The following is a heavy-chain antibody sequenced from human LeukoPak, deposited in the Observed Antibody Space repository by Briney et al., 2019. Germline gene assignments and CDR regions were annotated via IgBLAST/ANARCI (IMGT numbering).Heavy chain of an antibody. CDR1: GGSISSYY. J-gene: IGHJ5*02. V-gene: IGHV4-59*01. Sequence: SETLSLTCTVSGGSISSYYWSWIRQPPGKGLEWIGYIYYSGSTNYNPSLKSRVTISVGTSKNQFSLKLTSVTAADTAVYYCARGNSSGYLAWFDPWGQGTLVTVSS. CDR2: IYYSGST. CDR3: ARGNSSGYLAWFDP. D-gene: IGHD3-22*01.